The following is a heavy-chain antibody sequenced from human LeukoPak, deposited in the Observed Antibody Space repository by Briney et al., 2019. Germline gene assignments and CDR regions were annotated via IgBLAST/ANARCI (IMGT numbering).Heavy chain of an antibody. D-gene: IGHD2-15*01. Sequence: ASVKVSCKASGYTFTSCGISWVRQAPGQGLEWMGWISAYNGNTNYAQKLQGRVTMTTDTSTSTAYMELRSLRSDDTAVYHCARATCSGGSCYYYYYGMDVWGQGTTVTVSS. CDR3: ARATCSGGSCYYYYYGMDV. CDR2: ISAYNGNT. CDR1: GYTFTSCG. J-gene: IGHJ6*02. V-gene: IGHV1-18*01.